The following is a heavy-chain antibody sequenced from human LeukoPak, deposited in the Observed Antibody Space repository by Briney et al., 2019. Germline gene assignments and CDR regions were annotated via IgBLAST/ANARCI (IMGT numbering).Heavy chain of an antibody. CDR1: GFTFSNYG. Sequence: PGGSPRLSCAASGFTFSNYGMHWVRQAPGKGLEWVAFIRYDGSYKNYADSVKGRFTISRDNSKNTLYLQMNSLRGEDTAVYYCTKDAARTYNGSGSYLVDYWGQGTLVTVSS. V-gene: IGHV3-30*02. J-gene: IGHJ4*02. CDR2: IRYDGSYK. D-gene: IGHD3-10*01. CDR3: TKDAARTYNGSGSYLVDY.